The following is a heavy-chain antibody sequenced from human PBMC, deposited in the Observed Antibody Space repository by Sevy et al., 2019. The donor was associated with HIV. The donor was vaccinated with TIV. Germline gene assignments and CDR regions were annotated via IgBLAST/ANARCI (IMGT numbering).Heavy chain of an antibody. CDR3: ALQYYSDYAPN. V-gene: IGHV4-59*08. Sequence: SETLSLTCTVSGGSISSFYWSWIRQPPGKGLEWIGYIYYSGTSSYNPSLKSRVSMSVDTSKNQFSLKLSSVTVADTAVYYGALQYYSDYAPNWGQGTLVTVSS. CDR1: GGSISSFY. D-gene: IGHD4-17*01. J-gene: IGHJ4*02. CDR2: IYYSGTS.